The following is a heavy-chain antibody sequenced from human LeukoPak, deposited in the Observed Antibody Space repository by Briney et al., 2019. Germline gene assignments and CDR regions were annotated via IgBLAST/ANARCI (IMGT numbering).Heavy chain of an antibody. Sequence: SETLSLTCTVSGGSISSYYWSWIRQPAGKGLVWIGRIYTSGSTNYNPSLKSRVTMSVDTSKNQFSLKLSSVTAADTAVYYCARAPPGYSSSWLYFQHCGQGTLVTVSS. CDR1: GGSISSYY. CDR2: IYTSGST. J-gene: IGHJ1*01. D-gene: IGHD6-13*01. V-gene: IGHV4-4*07. CDR3: ARAPPGYSSSWLYFQH.